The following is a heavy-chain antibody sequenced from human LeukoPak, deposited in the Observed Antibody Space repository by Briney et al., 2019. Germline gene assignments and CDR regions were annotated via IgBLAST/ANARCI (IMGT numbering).Heavy chain of an antibody. J-gene: IGHJ4*02. CDR1: GGSINTYY. Sequence: SSETLSLTCTVSGGSINTYYWSWFRQPAGKGLEWIGRIVPSGHTIYNPSLKSRVTMSLDTSKNTFSLKLNSVTAADTAVYYCATGDYTFDNWGQGTLVTVSS. V-gene: IGHV4-4*07. CDR3: ATGDYTFDN. CDR2: IVPSGHT. D-gene: IGHD4-17*01.